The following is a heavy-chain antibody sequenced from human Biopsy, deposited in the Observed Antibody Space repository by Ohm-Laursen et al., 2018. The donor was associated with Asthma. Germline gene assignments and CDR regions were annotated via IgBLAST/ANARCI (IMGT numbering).Heavy chain of an antibody. CDR1: GFTVSRDH. V-gene: IGHV3-33*07. CDR2: GGSYYDGGLK. CDR3: ARDIVATMIGYYYYGMDV. D-gene: IGHD5-12*01. J-gene: IGHJ6*02. Sequence: SLRLSCAASGFTVSRDHMFWVRQAPGKGLEWVAVGGSYYDGGLKYYADSVKGRFIISRDNSKNTLYLQMNSLRAEDTAVYYCARDIVATMIGYYYYGMDVWGQGTTVTVSS.